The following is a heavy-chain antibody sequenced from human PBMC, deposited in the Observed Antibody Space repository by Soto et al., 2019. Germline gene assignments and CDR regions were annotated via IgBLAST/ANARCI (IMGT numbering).Heavy chain of an antibody. CDR3: AKVFPGGSDYYYYGMDV. Sequence: GGSLRLSCAASGFTFSNYGMHWVRQAPGKGLEWVAVISYDGSNKYYADSVKGRFTISRDNSKNTLYLQMNSLRAEDTAVYYCAKVFPGGSDYYYYGMDVWGQGTTVTVSS. V-gene: IGHV3-30*18. J-gene: IGHJ6*02. CDR2: ISYDGSNK. D-gene: IGHD2-8*02. CDR1: GFTFSNYG.